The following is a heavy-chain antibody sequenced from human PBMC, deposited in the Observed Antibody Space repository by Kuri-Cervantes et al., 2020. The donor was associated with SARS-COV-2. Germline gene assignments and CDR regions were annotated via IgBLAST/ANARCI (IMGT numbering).Heavy chain of an antibody. Sequence: SVKVSCKASGGTFSSYAISWVRQAPGQGLEWMGGIIPIFGTANYAQKFQGRVTITADESTSTAYMELSSLRSEDTAVYYCARRPTVVTRGSYYYYGMDVWGQGTTVTLSS. CDR2: IIPIFGTA. CDR3: ARRPTVVTRGSYYYYGMDV. D-gene: IGHD4-23*01. J-gene: IGHJ6*02. V-gene: IGHV1-69*13. CDR1: GGTFSSYA.